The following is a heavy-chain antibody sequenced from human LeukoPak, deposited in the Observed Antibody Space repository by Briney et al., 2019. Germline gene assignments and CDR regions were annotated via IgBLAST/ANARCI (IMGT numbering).Heavy chain of an antibody. CDR2: IYYSGST. D-gene: IGHD4-17*01. CDR1: GGSISSYY. J-gene: IGHJ3*02. CDR3: ARSHDYGDYVYAFDI. V-gene: IGHV4-59*01. Sequence: KPSETLSLTCTVSGGSISSYYWSWIRQPPGKGLEWIGYIYYSGSTNYNPSLKSRVTISVDTSKNQFSLKLSSVTAADTAVYYCARSHDYGDYVYAFDIWGQGTMVTVSS.